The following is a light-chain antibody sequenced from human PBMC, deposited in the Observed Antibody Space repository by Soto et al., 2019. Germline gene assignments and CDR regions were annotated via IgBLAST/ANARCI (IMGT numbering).Light chain of an antibody. V-gene: IGLV2-23*02. CDR3: CSYAGSSTLV. Sequence: QSVLTQPASVSGSPGQSITISCTGTSSDVGSYNLVSWYQQHPGKAPKLMIYEVSKRPSGVSNRFSGSKSGNTASLTISGLEAEDEADYYCCSYAGSSTLVFGGGTQLIV. CDR2: EVS. CDR1: SSDVGSYNL. J-gene: IGLJ2*01.